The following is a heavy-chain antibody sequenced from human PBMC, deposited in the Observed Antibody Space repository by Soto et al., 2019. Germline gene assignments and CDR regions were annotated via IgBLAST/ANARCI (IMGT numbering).Heavy chain of an antibody. J-gene: IGHJ4*02. D-gene: IGHD2-15*01. CDR3: ARGYCSGGSCYYPFDY. CDR1: GYTFTSYG. V-gene: IGHV1-18*01. Sequence: GASVKVSCKASGYTFTSYGISWVRQAPGQGLEWVGWISAYNGNTNYAQKLQGRVTMTTDTSTSTAYMELRSLRSDDTAVYYCARGYCSGGSCYYPFDYWGQGTLVTVSS. CDR2: ISAYNGNT.